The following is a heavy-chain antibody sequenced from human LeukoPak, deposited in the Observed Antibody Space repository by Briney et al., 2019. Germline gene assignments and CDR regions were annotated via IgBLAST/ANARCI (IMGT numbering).Heavy chain of an antibody. V-gene: IGHV4-4*07. CDR2: NYTSDST. CDR1: GPFISGYY. J-gene: IGHJ4*02. D-gene: IGHD6-13*01. Sequence: SETLSLTCSISGPFISGYYWNWLRHPAGKGLEWIGRNYTSDSTYFNPSLKSRVTMSLDTSKNQFSLRLRSVTAADTAVYFCARARAAVGTPFDKWGQGILVTVSS. CDR3: ARARAAVGTPFDK.